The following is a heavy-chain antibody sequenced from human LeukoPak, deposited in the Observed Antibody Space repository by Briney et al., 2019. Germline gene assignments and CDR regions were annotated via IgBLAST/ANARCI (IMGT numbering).Heavy chain of an antibody. J-gene: IGHJ6*02. CDR1: GFTFKKYW. D-gene: IGHD4-17*01. CDR2: IKGDGSET. V-gene: IGHV3-7*01. Sequence: PGGSLRLSCAASGFTFKKYWMNWVRQVPGKGLECLANIKGDGSETYYADSVKGRFTISRDNPKNLLFLQINSLRVEDAAVYYCARDLPRFYGDSHRGYYYGMDVWGQGTTVTVSS. CDR3: ARDLPRFYGDSHRGYYYGMDV.